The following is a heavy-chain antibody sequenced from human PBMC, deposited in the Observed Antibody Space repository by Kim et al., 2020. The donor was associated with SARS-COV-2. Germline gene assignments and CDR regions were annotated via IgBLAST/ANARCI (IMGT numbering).Heavy chain of an antibody. V-gene: IGHV4-59*08. J-gene: IGHJ5*02. D-gene: IGHD1-7*01. CDR3: ARGSGNWNYFGAHNWFDP. CDR1: GGSISSYY. CDR2: IYYSGST. Sequence: SETLSLTCTVSGGSISSYYWSWIRQPPGKGLEWIGYIYYSGSTNYNPSLKSRVTISVDTSKNQFSLKLSSVTAADTAVYYCARGSGNWNYFGAHNWFDPWGQGTLVTVSS.